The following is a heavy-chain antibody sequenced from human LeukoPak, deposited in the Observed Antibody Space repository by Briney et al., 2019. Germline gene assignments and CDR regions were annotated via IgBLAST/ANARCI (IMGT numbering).Heavy chain of an antibody. V-gene: IGHV1-69*05. D-gene: IGHD3-10*01. Sequence: SVKVSCKACGGTFSSYAISWVRQAPGQGLEWMGGIIPIFGTANYAQKFQGRVTITTDESTSTAYMELSSLRSEDTAVYYCARDRRYYYGSGSPNWFDPWGQGTLVTVSS. CDR2: IIPIFGTA. J-gene: IGHJ5*02. CDR1: GGTFSSYA. CDR3: ARDRRYYYGSGSPNWFDP.